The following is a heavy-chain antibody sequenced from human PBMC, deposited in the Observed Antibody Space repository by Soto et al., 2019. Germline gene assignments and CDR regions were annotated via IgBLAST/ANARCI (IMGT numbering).Heavy chain of an antibody. CDR1: GGSFSGYY. V-gene: IGHV4-34*01. D-gene: IGHD3-10*01. Sequence: KTSETLSLTCAVYGGSFSGYYWSWIRQPPGKGLEWIGEINHSGSTNYNPSLKSRVTISVDTSKNQLSLKLSSVTAADTAVYYCARALHRITMVRGVMGIDYWGQGTLVTVSS. J-gene: IGHJ4*02. CDR2: INHSGST. CDR3: ARALHRITMVRGVMGIDY.